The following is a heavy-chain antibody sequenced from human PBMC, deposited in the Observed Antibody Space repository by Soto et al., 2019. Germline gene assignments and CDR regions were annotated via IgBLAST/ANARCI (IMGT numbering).Heavy chain of an antibody. J-gene: IGHJ4*02. V-gene: IGHV1-69*02. CDR1: GGTFSSYT. Sequence: SVKVSCKASGGTFSSYTISWVRQAPGQGLEWMGRIIPILGIANYAQKFQGRVTITADKSTSTAYMELSSLRSEDTAVYYCARAPYGDYLPFDYWGQGTLVTVSS. CDR2: IIPILGIA. CDR3: ARAPYGDYLPFDY. D-gene: IGHD4-17*01.